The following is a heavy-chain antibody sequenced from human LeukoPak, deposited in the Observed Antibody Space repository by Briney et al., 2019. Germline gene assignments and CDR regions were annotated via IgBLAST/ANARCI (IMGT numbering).Heavy chain of an antibody. D-gene: IGHD5-24*01. Sequence: GASVKVSCRASGYTFTSYYLHWVRQAPGQGLEWMGIINPSGGSTTYAQKFQDRVTMTRDTSTSTVYMELSSLRSEDTAVYYCARNRWLDCWGQGTLVTVPS. CDR2: INPSGGST. J-gene: IGHJ4*02. V-gene: IGHV1-46*01. CDR3: ARNRWLDC. CDR1: GYTFTSYY.